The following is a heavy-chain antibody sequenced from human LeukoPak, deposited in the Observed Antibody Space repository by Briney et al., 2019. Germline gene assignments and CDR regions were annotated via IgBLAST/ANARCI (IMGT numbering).Heavy chain of an antibody. CDR3: ARRATVVPAAIPPYYGMDV. J-gene: IGHJ6*02. CDR2: IYPGDSDT. V-gene: IGHV5-51*01. Sequence: GESLKISCKGSGYSFTSYWIGWVRQMPGKGLEWMGIIYPGDSDTRYSPSFQGQATTSADKSISTAYLQWSSLKASDTAMYYCARRATVVPAAIPPYYGMDVWGQGTTVTVSS. CDR1: GYSFTSYW. D-gene: IGHD2-2*01.